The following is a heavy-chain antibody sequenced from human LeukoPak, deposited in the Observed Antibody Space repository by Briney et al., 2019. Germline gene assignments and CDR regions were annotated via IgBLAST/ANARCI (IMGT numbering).Heavy chain of an antibody. V-gene: IGHV3-21*06. CDR3: ATETNGRHYDY. CDR1: GLTFSTSG. J-gene: IGHJ4*02. CDR2: IGPTGSDR. Sequence: VGSLRLSCTASGLTFSTSGFNWVRQAPGKGLEWVASIGPTGSDRYHADSIKGRFTISRDNANNFLYLQMNSLRAEDKAVYYCATETNGRHYDYWGQGTLLTVSS. D-gene: IGHD1-14*01.